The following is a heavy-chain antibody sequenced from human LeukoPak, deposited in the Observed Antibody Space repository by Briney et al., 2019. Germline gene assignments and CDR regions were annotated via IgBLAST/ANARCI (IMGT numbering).Heavy chain of an antibody. CDR3: ARDLEAVTGTGANWFDP. V-gene: IGHV4-30-2*01. CDR1: GGSISSGGYY. J-gene: IGHJ5*02. Sequence: SSETLSLTCTVSGGSISSGGYYWSWIRQPPGKGLEWIGYIYHSGSTYYNPSLKSRVTISVDRSKNQFSLKLSSVTAADTAVYYCARDLEAVTGTGANWFDPWGQGTLVTVSS. D-gene: IGHD1-7*01. CDR2: IYHSGST.